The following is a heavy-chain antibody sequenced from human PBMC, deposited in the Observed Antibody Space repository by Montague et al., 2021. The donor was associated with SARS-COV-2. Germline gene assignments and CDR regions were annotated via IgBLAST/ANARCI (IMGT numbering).Heavy chain of an antibody. CDR2: ISNSGGRT. CDR1: GFTFSSYA. D-gene: IGHD3-22*01. CDR3: AKSGVVINPYYYCGMDV. V-gene: IGHV3-23*01. J-gene: IGHJ6*02. Sequence: SLRLSCAASGFTFSSYALTWVRQAPGKGLEWVSAISNSGGRTYYADSVKGRFTISRGNSKNTLYLQMNSLRGEDTAIYYCAKSGVVINPYYYCGMDVWGQGTTVTVSS.